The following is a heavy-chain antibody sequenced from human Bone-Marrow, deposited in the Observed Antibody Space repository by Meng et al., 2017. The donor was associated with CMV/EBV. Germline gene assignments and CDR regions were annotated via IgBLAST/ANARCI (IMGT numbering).Heavy chain of an antibody. CDR1: GGAFSGYY. CDR2: NYTSGGT. D-gene: IGHD6-19*01. V-gene: IGHV4-34*01. CDR3: ARGPPLGIAVAGSWFDP. Sequence: GQRQQGGAGLLKASKTPALTWAVYGGAFSGYYWSWIRQPPGKGLGWIGENYTSGGTNYNPSLKSRVTMSVDTAKNQFTLKLSSVAAADTAVYYCARGPPLGIAVAGSWFDPWGQGTLVTVSS. J-gene: IGHJ5*02.